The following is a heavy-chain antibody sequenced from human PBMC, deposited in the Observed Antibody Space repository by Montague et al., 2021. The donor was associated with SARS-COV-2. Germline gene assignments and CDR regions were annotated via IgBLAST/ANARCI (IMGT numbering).Heavy chain of an antibody. CDR3: ARLRDSGAYGAAGGY. D-gene: IGHD1-26*01. Sequence: SLRLSCAASGFIFDDYGMNWVRQAPGKGLEWVSGINWNGDTTLYVDSVRGRFTISRDNAKKSLYLQMNSLRADDTALYYCARLRDSGAYGAAGGYWGQGTLVTVSS. CDR1: GFIFDDYG. J-gene: IGHJ4*02. CDR2: INWNGDTT. V-gene: IGHV3-20*04.